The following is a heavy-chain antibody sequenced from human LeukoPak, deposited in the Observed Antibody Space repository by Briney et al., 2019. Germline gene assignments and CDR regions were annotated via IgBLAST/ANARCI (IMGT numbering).Heavy chain of an antibody. D-gene: IGHD5-24*01. CDR3: ARDHVGRDGYNPPHY. V-gene: IGHV4-61*02. CDR1: GGSISSGSYY. J-gene: IGHJ4*02. CDR2: IYTSGST. Sequence: SETLSLTCTVSGGSISSGSYYWSWIRQPAGKGLEWIGRIYTSGSTNYNPSLKSRVTISVDTYKNQFSLKLSSVTAADTAMYYCARDHVGRDGYNPPHYWGQGTLVTVSS.